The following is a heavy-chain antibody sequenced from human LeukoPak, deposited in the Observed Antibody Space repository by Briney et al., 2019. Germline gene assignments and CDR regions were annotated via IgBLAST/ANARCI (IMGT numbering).Heavy chain of an antibody. D-gene: IGHD3-10*01. CDR1: GGSISRSNYY. J-gene: IGHJ4*02. Sequence: SETLSLTCTVSGGSISRSNYYWAWIRQPPGKGLEWIGTIYYSGSTYYNPSLKSRVTISVDTSKNQFSLKLSSVTAADTAVYYCAKDRGSLLSPRIFDYWGQGTLVTVSS. CDR3: AKDRGSLLSPRIFDY. V-gene: IGHV4-39*02. CDR2: IYYSGST.